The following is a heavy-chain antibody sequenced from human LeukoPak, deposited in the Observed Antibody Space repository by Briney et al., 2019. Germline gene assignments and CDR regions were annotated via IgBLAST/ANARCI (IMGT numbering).Heavy chain of an antibody. CDR1: GFTFSSYA. D-gene: IGHD6-19*01. CDR2: ISGSGGST. CDR3: AKGSQWLVRAYFDY. V-gene: IGHV3-23*01. J-gene: IGHJ4*02. Sequence: PGGSLRLSCAASGFTFSSYAMSWVRQALGKGLEWVSAISGSGGSTYYADSVKGRFTISRDNSKNTLYLQMNSLRAEDTAVYYCAKGSQWLVRAYFDYWGQGTLVTVFS.